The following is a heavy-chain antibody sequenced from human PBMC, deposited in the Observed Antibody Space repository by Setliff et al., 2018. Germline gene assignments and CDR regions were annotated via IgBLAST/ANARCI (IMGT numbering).Heavy chain of an antibody. D-gene: IGHD6-25*01. J-gene: IGHJ3*02. CDR1: GFTFRTFS. CDR3: ARSPANGGHDAFDI. Sequence: VGSLRLSCAASGFTFRTFSMHWVRQAPGKGLEWVSSISPDSIYIYYADSVKGRSTISRDNAWDSLYLQMNSLGAEDTAVYYCARSPANGGHDAFDIWGRGTMVTVSS. V-gene: IGHV3-21*01. CDR2: ISPDSIYI.